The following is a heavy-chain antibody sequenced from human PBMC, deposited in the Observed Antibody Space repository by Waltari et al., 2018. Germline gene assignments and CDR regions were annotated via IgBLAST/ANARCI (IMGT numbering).Heavy chain of an antibody. CDR2: INPHSGEV. D-gene: IGHD3-22*01. Sequence: QVQLVQSGAEVKKPGASVKVSCEASGYSFTSYDVNWGRQATGQGLGWMGWINPHSGEVGYTQRFQGRVTMTRNTSINTVYMELSSLTADDTATYYCSDSSGPWGQGTLVTVSS. V-gene: IGHV1-8*01. J-gene: IGHJ5*02. CDR3: SDSSGP. CDR1: GYSFTSYD.